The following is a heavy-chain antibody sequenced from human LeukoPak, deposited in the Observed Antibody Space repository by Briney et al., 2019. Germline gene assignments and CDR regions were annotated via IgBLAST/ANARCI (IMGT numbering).Heavy chain of an antibody. CDR2: IYYTGAT. V-gene: IGHV4-59*08. J-gene: IGHJ4*02. Sequence: SETLSLTCTVSGGSIGSNYWTWIRQPPGKGRDYIGYIYYTGATNYNPSLTSRVTISVDTSKSQFSLKLSSVTAADTAVYFCAKYGNSGWVIDNWGQGALVTVSS. CDR3: AKYGNSGWVIDN. CDR1: GGSIGSNY. D-gene: IGHD6-19*01.